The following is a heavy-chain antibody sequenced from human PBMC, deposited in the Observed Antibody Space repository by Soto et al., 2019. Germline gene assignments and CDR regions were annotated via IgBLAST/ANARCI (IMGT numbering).Heavy chain of an antibody. CDR3: AREGYTFGPGAVSGAFDN. J-gene: IGHJ3*02. CDR1: GGTFGSNA. Sequence: QVQLVQSGAEVRRPGSSVKVSCKASGGTFGSNAISWVRQAPGQGLEWMGGIIPIFGTTNNAQKFQGRVTITPDESTNTAYMELSSLRSEDTAIYYCAREGYTFGPGAVSGAFDNWGQGTVVTVSS. V-gene: IGHV1-69*05. CDR2: IIPIFGTT. D-gene: IGHD4-4*01.